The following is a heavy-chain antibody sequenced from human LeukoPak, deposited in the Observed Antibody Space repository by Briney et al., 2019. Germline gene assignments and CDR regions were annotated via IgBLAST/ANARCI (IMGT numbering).Heavy chain of an antibody. J-gene: IGHJ4*02. CDR3: AKAVGKYYYGSGSSPFDY. D-gene: IGHD3-10*01. V-gene: IGHV3-53*01. CDR1: GFTVSSNY. Sequence: GGSLRLSCAASGFTVSSNYMSWVRQAPGKGLEWVSVIYSGGSTYYADSVKGRFTISRDNSKNTLYLQMNSLRAEDTAVYYCAKAVGKYYYGSGSSPFDYWGQGTLVTVSS. CDR2: IYSGGST.